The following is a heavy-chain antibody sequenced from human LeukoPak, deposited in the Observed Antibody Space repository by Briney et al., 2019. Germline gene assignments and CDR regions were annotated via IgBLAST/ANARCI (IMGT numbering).Heavy chain of an antibody. CDR1: GGSISSGGYY. CDR2: IYHSGST. Sequence: SETLSLTCTVSGGSISSGGYYWSWIRQPPGKGLEWIGYIYHSGSTYYNPSLKSRVTISVDRSKNQFSLKLSSVTAADTAVYYCARALPTVTRLRVILFDYWGQGTLVTVSS. J-gene: IGHJ4*02. D-gene: IGHD4-11*01. CDR3: ARALPTVTRLRVILFDY. V-gene: IGHV4-30-2*01.